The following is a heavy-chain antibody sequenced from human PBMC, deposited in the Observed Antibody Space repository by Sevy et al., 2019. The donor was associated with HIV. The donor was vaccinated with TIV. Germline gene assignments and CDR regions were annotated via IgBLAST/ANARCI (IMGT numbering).Heavy chain of an antibody. CDR1: GYTFTSYD. D-gene: IGHD3-22*01. J-gene: IGHJ4*02. CDR2: LNPNSGNT. Sequence: ASVKVSCKASGYTFTSYDINWVRQATGQGLEWMGWLNPNSGNTGCAQKFQGRVTITRNTSISTAFMELSSLRSEDAAVYYCARGYYFDSSAYYRCDHWGQGTLVTVSS. CDR3: ARGYYFDSSAYYRCDH. V-gene: IGHV1-8*03.